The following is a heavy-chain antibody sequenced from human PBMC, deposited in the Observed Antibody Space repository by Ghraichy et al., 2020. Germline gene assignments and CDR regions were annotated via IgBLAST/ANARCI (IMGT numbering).Heavy chain of an antibody. CDR1: GGSFSGYY. CDR3: ASSELAVFSATGAAAGI. V-gene: IGHV4-34*01. CDR2: INHSGST. Sequence: SETLSLTCAVYGGSFSGYYWSWIRQPPGKGLEWIGEINHSGSTNYNPSLKSRVTISVDTSKNQFSLKLSSVTAADTAVYYCASSELAVFSATGAAAGIWGQGTLVTVSS. J-gene: IGHJ4*02. D-gene: IGHD6-13*01.